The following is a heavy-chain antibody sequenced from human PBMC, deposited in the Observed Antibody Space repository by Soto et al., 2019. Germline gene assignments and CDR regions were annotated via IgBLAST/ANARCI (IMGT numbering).Heavy chain of an antibody. CDR3: ARGEGYYDFWSGSLGGYYYYGMDV. V-gene: IGHV4-34*01. CDR2: INHSGST. CDR1: GGSFSGYY. D-gene: IGHD3-3*01. J-gene: IGHJ6*02. Sequence: SETLSLTCAVYGGSFSGYYWSWIRQPPGKGLEWIGEINHSGSTNYNPSLKSRVTISVDTSKNQFSLKLSSVTAADTAVYYCARGEGYYDFWSGSLGGYYYYGMDVWGQGTTVTVS.